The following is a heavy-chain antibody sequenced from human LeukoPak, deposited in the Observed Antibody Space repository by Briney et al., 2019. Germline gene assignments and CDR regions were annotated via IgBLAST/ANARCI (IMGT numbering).Heavy chain of an antibody. CDR1: RGTFSSYA. Sequence: SVKVSCKASRGTFSSYAISWVRQAPGQGLEGMGGIIPIFGIANYAQKFQGRVTITADKSTSTAYMELSSLRSEDTAVYYSASLNSGSSSPGMDVWGQGTTVTVSS. CDR3: ASLNSGSSSPGMDV. J-gene: IGHJ6*02. CDR2: IIPIFGIA. V-gene: IGHV1-69*17. D-gene: IGHD1-26*01.